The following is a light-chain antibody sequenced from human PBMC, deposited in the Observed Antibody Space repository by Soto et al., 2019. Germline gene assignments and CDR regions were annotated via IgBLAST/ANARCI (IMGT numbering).Light chain of an antibody. CDR2: DVS. CDR3: QQYYSYSRT. J-gene: IGKJ1*01. Sequence: DIQMTQSPSTLSASVGDRVTITCRASQTVSSWLAWNQQKPGKAPKLLIYDVSSLESGVPSRFSGSGSGTEFTLTISSLQPDDFATYYCQQYYSYSRTFGQGTKVEVK. V-gene: IGKV1-5*01. CDR1: QTVSSW.